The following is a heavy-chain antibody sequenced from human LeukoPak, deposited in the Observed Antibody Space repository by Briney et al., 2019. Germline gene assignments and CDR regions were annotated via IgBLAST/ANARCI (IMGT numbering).Heavy chain of an antibody. D-gene: IGHD2-15*01. V-gene: IGHV3-21*01. Sequence: PGGSLRLSCAASRFTFSSYKVNWVRQAPGKGLEWVSSISSSSSYTYYADSVKGRFTISRDNARNTLYLQMNSLRAEDTAVYYCARESGSGEFDGWGQGALV. CDR3: ARESGSGEFDG. J-gene: IGHJ4*03. CDR1: RFTFSSYK. CDR2: ISSSSSYT.